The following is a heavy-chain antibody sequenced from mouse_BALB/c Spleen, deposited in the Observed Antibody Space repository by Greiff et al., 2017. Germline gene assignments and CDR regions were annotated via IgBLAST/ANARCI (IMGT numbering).Heavy chain of an antibody. CDR2: IWAGGST. D-gene: IGHD1-1*01. Sequence: VQLQQSGPGLVAPSQSLSITCTVSGFSLTSYGVHWVRQPPGKGLEWLGVIWAGGSTNYNSALMSRLSISKDNSKSQVFLKMNSLQTDDTAMYYCARDYYGSRRGWFAYWGQGTLVTVSA. CDR3: ARDYYGSRRGWFAY. J-gene: IGHJ3*01. CDR1: GFSLTSYG. V-gene: IGHV2-9*02.